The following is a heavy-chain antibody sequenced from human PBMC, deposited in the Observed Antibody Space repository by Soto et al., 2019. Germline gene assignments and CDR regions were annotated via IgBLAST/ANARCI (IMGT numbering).Heavy chain of an antibody. D-gene: IGHD2-2*01. J-gene: IGHJ6*02. CDR2: IVDSGGRT. CDR3: APVPAASSYYGTDV. CDR1: GFAFSTYA. Sequence: EVQLLESGGGLVQPGGSLRLSCAASGFAFSTYAMNWVRQAPGKGLEWVSGIVDSGGRTFYADSVKGRFTISRDNSKNTLYLEMNSLRAEDTAIYYCAPVPAASSYYGTDVWGQVTTVTVSS. V-gene: IGHV3-23*01.